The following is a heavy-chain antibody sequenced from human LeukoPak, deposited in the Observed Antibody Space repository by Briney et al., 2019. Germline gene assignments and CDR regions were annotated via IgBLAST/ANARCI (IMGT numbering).Heavy chain of an antibody. Sequence: SETLSVTCTVSGGSISSDYWQWIRQPPGKGLEWVGYIYNSGNNHYNSSLKSRVTISIDTSKNQFSLKLASVTAADTAVYYCATRGYWGQGTLVAVSS. CDR3: ATRGY. D-gene: IGHD3-10*01. CDR2: IYNSGNN. CDR1: GGSISSDY. J-gene: IGHJ4*02. V-gene: IGHV4-59*08.